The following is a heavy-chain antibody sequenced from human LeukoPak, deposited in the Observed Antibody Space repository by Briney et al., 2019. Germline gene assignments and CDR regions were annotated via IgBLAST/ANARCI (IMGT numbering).Heavy chain of an antibody. D-gene: IGHD3-22*01. V-gene: IGHV1-18*01. Sequence: GASVKVSCKVSGYTLTELSMHWVRQAPGKGLEWMGWISAYNGNTNYAQKLQGRVTMTTDTSTSTAYMELRSLRSDDTAVYYCARDRYYYDSSGFFQNDYWGQGTLVIVSS. CDR2: ISAYNGNT. CDR3: ARDRYYYDSSGFFQNDY. CDR1: GYTLTELS. J-gene: IGHJ4*02.